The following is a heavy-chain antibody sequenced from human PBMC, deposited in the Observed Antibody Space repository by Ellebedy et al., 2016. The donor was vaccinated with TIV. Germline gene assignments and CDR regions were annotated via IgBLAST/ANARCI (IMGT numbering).Heavy chain of an antibody. J-gene: IGHJ6*02. CDR1: GFTFSSYS. CDR3: ASLTSDYYYYGMDV. D-gene: IGHD4/OR15-4a*01. Sequence: GGSLRLSCAASGFTFSSYSMNWVRQAPGKGLEWVSYISSSSSTIYYAHSVKGRFTISRDNAKNSLYLQMNSLRAEDTAVYYCASLTSDYYYYGMDVWGQGTTVTVSS. V-gene: IGHV3-48*04. CDR2: ISSSSSTI.